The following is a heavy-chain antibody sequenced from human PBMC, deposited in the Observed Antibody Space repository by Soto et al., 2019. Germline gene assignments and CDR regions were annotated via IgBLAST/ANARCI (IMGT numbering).Heavy chain of an antibody. CDR3: GRVGASLPTLNYYYGMDV. J-gene: IGHJ6*02. D-gene: IGHD1-26*01. Sequence: SETLSLTCTVSGGSISSGGYYWSWIRQHPGKGLEWIGYIYYSGSTYYNPSLKSRVTISVDTSKNQFSLKLSSVTAADTAVYYCGRVGASLPTLNYYYGMDVWGQGTTVTVSS. CDR2: IYYSGST. CDR1: GGSISSGGYY. V-gene: IGHV4-31*03.